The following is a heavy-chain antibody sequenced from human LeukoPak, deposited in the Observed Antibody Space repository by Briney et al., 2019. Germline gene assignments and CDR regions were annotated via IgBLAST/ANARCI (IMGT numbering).Heavy chain of an antibody. CDR3: ARGSFVSGYYRDDAFDI. CDR1: GGSISSSGHY. Sequence: SETLSLTCTVSGGSISSSGHYWAWIRQPPGKGLEWIGSMFHTGSTYYSPSLKSRVTMSVDTSKNQFSLKLSSVTAADTAVYYCARGSFVSGYYRDDAFDIWGQGTMVTVSS. D-gene: IGHD3-22*01. CDR2: MFHTGST. J-gene: IGHJ3*02. V-gene: IGHV4-39*07.